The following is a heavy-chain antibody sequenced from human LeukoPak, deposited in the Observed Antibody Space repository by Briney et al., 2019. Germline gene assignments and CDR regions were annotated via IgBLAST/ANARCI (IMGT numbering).Heavy chain of an antibody. D-gene: IGHD1-26*01. CDR3: AKPQSGSYLTDT. CDR1: GFTFSSYA. J-gene: IGHJ5*02. V-gene: IGHV3-23*01. CDR2: ISGSGGST. Sequence: PGGSLRLSCAASGFTFSSYAMSWVRQAPGKGLEWVSAISGSGGSTYYADSVKGWFTISRDNSKNTLYLQMNSLRAEDTAVYYCAKPQSGSYLTDTWGQGTLVTVSS.